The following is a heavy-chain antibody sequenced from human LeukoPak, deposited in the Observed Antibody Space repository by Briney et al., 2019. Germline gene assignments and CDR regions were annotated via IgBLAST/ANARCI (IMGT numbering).Heavy chain of an antibody. J-gene: IGHJ6*01. Sequence: GRSLRLSCAGSGLSFSGYWMAWVRQAPGKGREWVASINQDVSWIHYVDSVKGRFSIFRDNAKNSVYLQMNSLRAEDTAVYYCATFAGVVPGGLLLWGKGTTVIVSS. CDR3: ATFAGVVPGGLLL. V-gene: IGHV3-7*01. CDR2: INQDVSWI. CDR1: GLSFSGYW. D-gene: IGHD2-2*01.